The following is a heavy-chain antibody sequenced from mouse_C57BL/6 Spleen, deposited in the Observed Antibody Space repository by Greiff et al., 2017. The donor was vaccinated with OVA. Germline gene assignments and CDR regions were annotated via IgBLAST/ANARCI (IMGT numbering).Heavy chain of an antibody. CDR2: INPSSGYT. D-gene: IGHD2-1*01. V-gene: IGHV1-7*01. CDR1: GYTFTSYW. J-gene: IGHJ2*01. Sequence: QVQLQQSGAELAKPGASVKLSCKASGYTFTSYWMHWVKQRPGQGLEWIGYINPSSGYTKYNQKFKDKATLTADKSSSTAYMQLGSLTYEDSAVYYCARGGIFYGNFFDYWGQGTTLTVSS. CDR3: ARGGIFYGNFFDY.